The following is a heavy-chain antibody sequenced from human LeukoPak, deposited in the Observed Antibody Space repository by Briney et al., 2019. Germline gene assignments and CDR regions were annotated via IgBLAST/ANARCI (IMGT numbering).Heavy chain of an antibody. V-gene: IGHV4-59*01. J-gene: IGHJ3*02. D-gene: IGHD2-21*02. Sequence: SETLSLTCTVSGGSISSYYWNWIRQPPGKGLEWIGYIYYSGSTNYNPSLKSRVTISVDTSKNQFSLKLSSVTAADTAVYYCARVGGDGAFDIWGQGTMVTVSA. CDR2: IYYSGST. CDR3: ARVGGDGAFDI. CDR1: GGSISSYY.